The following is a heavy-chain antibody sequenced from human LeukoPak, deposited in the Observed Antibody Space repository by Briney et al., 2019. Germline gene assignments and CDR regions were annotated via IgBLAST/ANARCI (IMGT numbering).Heavy chain of an antibody. V-gene: IGHV3-53*01. D-gene: IGHD6-19*01. CDR1: GFTVSSNY. CDR2: IYSGGST. J-gene: IGHJ4*02. CDR3: AREAPGWSSRVYYFDY. Sequence: PGGSLRLSCAASGFTVSSNYMSWVRQAPGKGLEWVSVIYSGGSTYYADSVKGRFTISRDNSKNTLYLQMNSLRAEDTAVYYCAREAPGWSSRVYYFDYWGQGTLVTVSS.